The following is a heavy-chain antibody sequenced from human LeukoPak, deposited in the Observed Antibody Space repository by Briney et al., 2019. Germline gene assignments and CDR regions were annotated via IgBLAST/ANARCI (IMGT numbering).Heavy chain of an antibody. CDR2: IIPIFGTA. CDR1: GGTFSSYA. V-gene: IGHV1-69*13. Sequence: VASVKVSCKASGGTFSSYAISWVRQAPGQGLEWMGGIIPIFGTANYAQKFQGRVTITADESTSTAYMELSSLRSEDTAVYYCARSYEKYYYDSSGYAAHDYWGQGTLVTVSS. CDR3: ARSYEKYYYDSSGYAAHDY. D-gene: IGHD3-22*01. J-gene: IGHJ4*02.